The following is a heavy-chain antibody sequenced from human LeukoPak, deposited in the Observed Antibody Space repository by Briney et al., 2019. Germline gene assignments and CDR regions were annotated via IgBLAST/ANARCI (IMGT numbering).Heavy chain of an antibody. Sequence: SETLSLTCTVSGGSISSYYWSWIRQPPGKGLEWIGYIYYSGSTNYNPSLKSRVTISVDTSKNQFSLQLNSVTPEDTAVYFCARDPNSWFDPWGQGTLVTVSS. CDR2: IYYSGST. V-gene: IGHV4-59*12. CDR1: GGSISSYY. CDR3: ARDPNSWFDP. J-gene: IGHJ5*02.